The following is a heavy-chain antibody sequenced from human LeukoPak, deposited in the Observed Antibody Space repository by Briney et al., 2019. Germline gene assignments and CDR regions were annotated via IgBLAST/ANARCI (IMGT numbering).Heavy chain of an antibody. CDR1: GFTFSSSG. Sequence: GGCLRLSCAASGFTFSSSGMHWVRQAPGKGLEWVAVISYDGSNKYYADSVKGRFTFSRDNSKNTLYLQMNSLRAEDTAVYYWAKEYCSNSVCHSLDYWGQGTLVTVSS. V-gene: IGHV3-30*18. CDR2: ISYDGSNK. CDR3: AKEYCSNSVCHSLDY. D-gene: IGHD2-8*01. J-gene: IGHJ4*02.